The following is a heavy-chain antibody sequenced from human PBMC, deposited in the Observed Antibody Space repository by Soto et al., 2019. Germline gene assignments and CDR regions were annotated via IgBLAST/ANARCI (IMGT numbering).Heavy chain of an antibody. D-gene: IGHD2-21*02. Sequence: QVQLVQSGAEVKKPGSSVKVSCKASGGTFSSYAISGERQEPGPGLEWMGGIIPIFGTANYAQKFQGRVTITADESTSNAYLELSSLRSEDTAVYYCERRADCGGDCYYDYWGQGTLVTVSS. V-gene: IGHV1-69*01. CDR3: ERRADCGGDCYYDY. CDR2: IIPIFGTA. J-gene: IGHJ4*02. CDR1: GGTFSSYA.